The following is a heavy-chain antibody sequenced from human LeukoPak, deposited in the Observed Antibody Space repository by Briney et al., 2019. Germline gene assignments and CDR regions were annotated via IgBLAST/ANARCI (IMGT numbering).Heavy chain of an antibody. Sequence: ASVKVSCKTSGYVFSDSAMHWERQAPGQRLEWMGWINAGNGYTRYSQKFQGRVTMTRDTSASTVYMQLRSLRSEDTAVYYCARGANYYDSSGSSNWLDPWGRGTLVTVSS. CDR1: GYVFSDSA. V-gene: IGHV1-3*01. CDR3: ARGANYYDSSGSSNWLDP. J-gene: IGHJ5*02. CDR2: INAGNGYT. D-gene: IGHD3-22*01.